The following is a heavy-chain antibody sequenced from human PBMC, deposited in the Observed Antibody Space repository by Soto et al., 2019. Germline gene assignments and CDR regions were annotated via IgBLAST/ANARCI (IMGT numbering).Heavy chain of an antibody. Sequence: PSETLSLTCAVYGGSFSGYYWSWIRQLPGKGLEWIGEINHSGSTNYNPSLKSRVTISVDTSKNQFSLKLSSVTAADTAVYYCASRSAVKAQSIAARRTRRTGYWFDPWGQGTLVTVSS. CDR3: ASRSAVKAQSIAARRTRRTGYWFDP. J-gene: IGHJ5*02. CDR1: GGSFSGYY. CDR2: INHSGST. D-gene: IGHD6-6*01. V-gene: IGHV4-34*01.